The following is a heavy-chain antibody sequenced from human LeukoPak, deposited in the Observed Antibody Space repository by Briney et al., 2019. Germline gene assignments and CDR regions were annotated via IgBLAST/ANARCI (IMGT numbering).Heavy chain of an antibody. CDR2: INWNGGNT. Sequence: GGSLRLSCAASGFTFDDYGMSRVRQAPGKGLEWVSGINWNGGNTGYADSVKGRFTISRDNAMNSLYLQMNSLRAEDTALYYCARAYSGYENYYYYYYMDVWGKGTTVTVSS. CDR1: GFTFDDYG. D-gene: IGHD5-12*01. J-gene: IGHJ6*03. CDR3: ARAYSGYENYYYYYYMDV. V-gene: IGHV3-20*04.